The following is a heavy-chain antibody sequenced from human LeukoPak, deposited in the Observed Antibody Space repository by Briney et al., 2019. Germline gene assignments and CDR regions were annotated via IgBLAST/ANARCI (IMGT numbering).Heavy chain of an antibody. CDR1: GESISGFY. CDR2: IYYSGST. CDR3: ARHLGSTKYSYGPYNWFDP. J-gene: IGHJ5*02. D-gene: IGHD5-18*01. V-gene: IGHV4-59*01. Sequence: PSETLSLTCTVSGESISGFYWTWIRQPPGKGLEWIGYIYYSGSTNYNPSLKSRVTISVDTSKNQFSLKLSSVTAADTAVYYCARHLGSTKYSYGPYNWFDPWGQGTLVTVSS.